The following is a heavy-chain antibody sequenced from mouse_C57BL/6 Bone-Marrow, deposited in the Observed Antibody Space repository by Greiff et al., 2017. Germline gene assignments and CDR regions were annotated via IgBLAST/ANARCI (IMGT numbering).Heavy chain of an antibody. Sequence: EVQLQQSGAELVRPGASVKLSCTASGFNIKDDYMHWVKQRPEQGLEWIGWIDPENGDTEYASKFQGKATITADTSSNTAYLQLSSLTSEDTAVYYCTPFYYGSSYWYCDVWGTGTTVTVSS. V-gene: IGHV14-4*01. D-gene: IGHD1-1*01. J-gene: IGHJ1*03. CDR1: GFNIKDDY. CDR3: TPFYYGSSYWYCDV. CDR2: IDPENGDT.